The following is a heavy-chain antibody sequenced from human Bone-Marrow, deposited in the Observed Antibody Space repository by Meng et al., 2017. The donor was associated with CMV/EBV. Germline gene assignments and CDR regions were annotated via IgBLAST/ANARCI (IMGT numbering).Heavy chain of an antibody. CDR3: AKIKYSSSPSLDY. Sequence: KVSCKGSGYSFTSYWIGWVRQMPGKGLEWMGIIYPGDSDTRYSPSFQGQVTISADKSISTAYLQWSSLKASDTAMYYCAKIKYSSSPSLDYWGQGTRVTVSS. D-gene: IGHD6-6*01. V-gene: IGHV5-51*01. CDR1: GYSFTSYW. CDR2: IYPGDSDT. J-gene: IGHJ4*02.